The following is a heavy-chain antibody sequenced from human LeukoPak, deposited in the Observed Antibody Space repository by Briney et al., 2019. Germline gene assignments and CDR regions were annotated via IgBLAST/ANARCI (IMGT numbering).Heavy chain of an antibody. Sequence: SETLSLTCTVSDASVTTYSWSWLRQPAGKGLEWIGRVYSSGATKYNPSLKSRVTISADTSKNQFSLKLPSVTAADTAVYYCARDHYGSGSSKAYFDYWGHGIQVTVSS. CDR1: DASVTTYS. V-gene: IGHV4-4*07. D-gene: IGHD3-10*01. CDR3: ARDHYGSGSSKAYFDY. J-gene: IGHJ4*01. CDR2: VYSSGAT.